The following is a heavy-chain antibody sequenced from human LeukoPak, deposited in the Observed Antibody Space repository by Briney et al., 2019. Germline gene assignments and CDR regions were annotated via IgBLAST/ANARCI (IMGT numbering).Heavy chain of an antibody. J-gene: IGHJ4*02. CDR1: GGSFSCYY. D-gene: IGHD3-22*01. CDR3: ARCYYDSSGCDY. Sequence: SETLSLTCAVYGGSFSCYYWSWIRQPPGKWLEWIGEINHSGSTNYNPSLKSRVTISVDTSKNQFSLKLSSVTAADTAVYYCARCYYDSSGCDYWGQGTLVTVSS. V-gene: IGHV4-34*01. CDR2: INHSGST.